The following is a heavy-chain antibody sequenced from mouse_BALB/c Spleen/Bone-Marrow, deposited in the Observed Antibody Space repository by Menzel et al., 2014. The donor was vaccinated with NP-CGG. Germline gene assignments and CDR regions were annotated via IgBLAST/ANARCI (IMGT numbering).Heavy chain of an antibody. CDR2: TDPYDNDT. CDR3: AREDNAYAMDY. D-gene: IGHD3-3*01. Sequence: VKLMESGAELVRPGASVKLSCQASGYTFTSYWMNWVKQRSEQGLEWIGRTDPYDNDTHSNQKFRDKAILTLANSPGTAYMHLSSQTTEDSAVYYCAREDNAYAMDYWGQGTSVTVSS. J-gene: IGHJ4*01. CDR1: GYTFTSYW. V-gene: IGHV1-74*01.